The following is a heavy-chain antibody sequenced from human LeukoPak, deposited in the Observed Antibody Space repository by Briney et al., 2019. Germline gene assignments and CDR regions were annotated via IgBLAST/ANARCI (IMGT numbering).Heavy chain of an antibody. D-gene: IGHD3-9*01. CDR3: AKPYSGTILTGWFDP. J-gene: IGHJ5*02. CDR2: ISGSGGST. V-gene: IGHV3-23*01. CDR1: GFTFSSYA. Sequence: GESLRLSCAASGFTFSSYAMTWVRQAPGKGLEWVSIISGSGGSTSYADSVKGRFTISRDNSKNTLYLQMNSLRAEDTALYYCAKPYSGTILTGWFDPWGQGTLVTVSS.